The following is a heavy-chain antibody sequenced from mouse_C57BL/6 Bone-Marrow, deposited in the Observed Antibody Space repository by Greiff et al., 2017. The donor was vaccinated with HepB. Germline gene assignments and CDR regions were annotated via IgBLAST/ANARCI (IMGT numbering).Heavy chain of an antibody. CDR2: ISNGGGST. V-gene: IGHV5-12*01. CDR1: GFTFSDYY. CDR3: ARRTTVVEMDY. Sequence: EVKLMESGGGLVQPGGSLKLSCAASGFTFSDYYMYWVRQTPEKRLEWVAYISNGGGSTYYPDTVKGRFTISRDNAKNTLYLQMSRLKSEDTAMYYCARRTTVVEMDYWGQGTSVTVSS. J-gene: IGHJ4*01. D-gene: IGHD1-1*01.